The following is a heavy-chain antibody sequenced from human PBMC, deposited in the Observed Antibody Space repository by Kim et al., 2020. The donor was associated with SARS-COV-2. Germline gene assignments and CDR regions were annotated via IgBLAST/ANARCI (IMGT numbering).Heavy chain of an antibody. V-gene: IGHV4-39*01. J-gene: IGHJ4*02. Sequence: KPPHKSRVTRSVDTSKNQFSLKRSSVTAADTAVYYCARLVSPVEMGFDYWGQGTLVTVSS. D-gene: IGHD1-26*01. CDR3: ARLVSPVEMGFDY.